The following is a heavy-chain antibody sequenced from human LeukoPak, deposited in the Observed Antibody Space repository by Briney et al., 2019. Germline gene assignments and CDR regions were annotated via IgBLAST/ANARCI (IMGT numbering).Heavy chain of an antibody. Sequence: PSETLSLTCAVSGYSISSGYYWGWIRQPPGKGLEWIGNIYHSGNTYYNPSLKSRVTISVDTSTNHSSLKLTSVTAADTAVYYCARRGTYGDYVDYWGQGTLVTVSS. CDR3: ARRGTYGDYVDY. D-gene: IGHD4-17*01. CDR2: IYHSGNT. J-gene: IGHJ4*02. CDR1: GYSISSGYY. V-gene: IGHV4-38-2*01.